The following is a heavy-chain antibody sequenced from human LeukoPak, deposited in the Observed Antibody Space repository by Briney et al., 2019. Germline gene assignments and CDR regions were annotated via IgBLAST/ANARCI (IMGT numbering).Heavy chain of an antibody. CDR2: INTNTGNP. Sequence: ASVKVSCKASGYTFTSYAMNWVRQAPGQGLEWMGWINTNTGNPTYGQGFTGRFVFSLDTSVSTAYLQISSLKAEDTAVYYWALMGDFWSGRNFDYWGQGTLVTVSS. CDR3: ALMGDFWSGRNFDY. J-gene: IGHJ4*02. D-gene: IGHD3-3*01. V-gene: IGHV7-4-1*02. CDR1: GYTFTSYA.